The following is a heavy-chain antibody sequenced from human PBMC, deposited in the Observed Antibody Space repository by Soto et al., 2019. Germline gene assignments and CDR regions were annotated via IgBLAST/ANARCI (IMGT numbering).Heavy chain of an antibody. V-gene: IGHV3-33*01. CDR2: IWYDGSNK. J-gene: IGHJ4*02. CDR1: GFTFSSYG. CDR3: ARAPAYDFWSGPPNLYFDY. Sequence: AGGSLRLSCAASGFTFSSYGMHWVRQAPGKGLEWVAVIWYDGSNKYYADPVKGRFTISRDNAKNSLYLQMNSLRAEDTAVYYCARAPAYDFWSGPPNLYFDYWGQGTLVTVSS. D-gene: IGHD3-3*01.